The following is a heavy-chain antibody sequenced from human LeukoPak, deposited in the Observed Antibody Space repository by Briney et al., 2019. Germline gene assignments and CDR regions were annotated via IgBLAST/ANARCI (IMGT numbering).Heavy chain of an antibody. CDR3: ARANPLYCSSTTCLFDY. Sequence: ASVTVSCKCSGYTFTCCYMHWVRHAHAPGLVWVGFINVNSGDTNYAQKFQGRVTMTRDTSISTAHMELSRLRSDDTAVYYCARANPLYCSSTTCLFDYWGQGTLVTVSS. CDR2: INVNSGDT. CDR1: GYTFTCCY. D-gene: IGHD2-2*01. V-gene: IGHV1-2*02. J-gene: IGHJ4*02.